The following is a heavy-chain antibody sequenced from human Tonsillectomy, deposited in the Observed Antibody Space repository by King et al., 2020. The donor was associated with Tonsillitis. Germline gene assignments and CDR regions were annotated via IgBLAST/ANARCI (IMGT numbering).Heavy chain of an antibody. CDR1: GFTFDDYA. J-gene: IGHJ4*02. CDR3: AKSFDTSGYYYFDY. D-gene: IGHD3-22*01. CDR2: ITWDGSHT. Sequence: VQLVESGGVVVHPGGSLRLSCVTSGFTFDDYAIHWVRQAPGKGLEWVSLITWDGSHTYYADSVKGRFPISRDNSENSMYLQLNSLRPEYTALYYCAKSFDTSGYYYFDYWGQGTLVTVSS. V-gene: IGHV3-43D*03.